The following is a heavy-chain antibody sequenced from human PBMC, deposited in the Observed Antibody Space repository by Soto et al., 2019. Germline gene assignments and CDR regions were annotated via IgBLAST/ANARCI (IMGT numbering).Heavy chain of an antibody. J-gene: IGHJ4*02. CDR3: ARNLGYCTNGVCSLPFDY. CDR1: GFTFSSYG. Sequence: QVQLVESGGGVVQPGRSLRLSCAASGFTFSSYGMHWVRQAPGKGLAWVAVISYDGSNKYYADSVKGRFTISRDNSKNTLYLQMNSLRAEDTAVYYCARNLGYCTNGVCSLPFDYWGQGTLVTVSS. V-gene: IGHV3-30*03. D-gene: IGHD2-8*01. CDR2: ISYDGSNK.